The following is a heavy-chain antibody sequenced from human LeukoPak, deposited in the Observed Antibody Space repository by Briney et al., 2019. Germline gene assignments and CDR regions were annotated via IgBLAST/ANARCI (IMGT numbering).Heavy chain of an antibody. D-gene: IGHD3-3*01. CDR1: GFTFSSYG. CDR3: ARERRAYDFWSGPRYYGMDV. J-gene: IGHJ6*02. CDR2: IWYDGSNK. V-gene: IGHV3-33*01. Sequence: PGGSLRLSCAASGFTFSSYGMHWVRQAPGKGLEGVAVIWYDGSNKYYADSVKGRFTISRDNFKNTLYLQMNSLRAEDTAVYYCARERRAYDFWSGPRYYGMDVWGQGTTVTVSS.